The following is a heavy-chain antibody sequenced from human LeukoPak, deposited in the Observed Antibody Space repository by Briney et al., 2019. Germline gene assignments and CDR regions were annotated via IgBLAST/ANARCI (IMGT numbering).Heavy chain of an antibody. CDR2: ISSSSSYI. V-gene: IGHV3-21*01. CDR1: GFTFSSYS. Sequence: GGSLRLSCAAPGFTFSSYSMNWVRQAPGKGLEWVSSISSSSSYIYYADSVKGRFTISRDNAKNSLYLQMNSLRAEDTAVYYCARVAGYYGSGSYSVLYGMDVWGQGTTVTVSS. CDR3: ARVAGYYGSGSYSVLYGMDV. D-gene: IGHD3-10*01. J-gene: IGHJ6*02.